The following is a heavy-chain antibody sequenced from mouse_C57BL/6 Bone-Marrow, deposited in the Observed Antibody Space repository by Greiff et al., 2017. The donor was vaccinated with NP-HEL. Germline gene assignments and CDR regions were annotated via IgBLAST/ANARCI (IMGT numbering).Heavy chain of an antibody. V-gene: IGHV1-42*01. Sequence: EVQLQEPGPELVKPGASVKISCKASGYSFTGYYMNWVKQSPEKSLEWIGEINPSTGGTTYNQKFKAKATLTVDKSSSTAYMQLKSLTSEDSAVYYCARRRPYYFDYWGQGTTLTVSS. CDR3: ARRRPYYFDY. CDR1: GYSFTGYY. J-gene: IGHJ2*01. CDR2: INPSTGGT.